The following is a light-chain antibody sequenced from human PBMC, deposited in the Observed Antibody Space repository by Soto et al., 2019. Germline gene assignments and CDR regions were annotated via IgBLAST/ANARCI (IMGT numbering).Light chain of an antibody. J-gene: IGLJ1*01. CDR1: SSDVGGYNY. CDR2: DVN. CDR3: CSYAGRYTYV. V-gene: IGLV2-11*01. Sequence: QSALTQPRSVSGSPGQSVAISCTGTSSDVGGYNYVSWYQQHPGKAPKVMIFDVNKRPSGVPDRFSGSKSGNTASLTISGLQAEDEADYYCCSYAGRYTYVFGTGTRSPS.